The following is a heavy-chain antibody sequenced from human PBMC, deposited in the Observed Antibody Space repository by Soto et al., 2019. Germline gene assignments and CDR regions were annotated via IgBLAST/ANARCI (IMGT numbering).Heavy chain of an antibody. J-gene: IGHJ1*01. V-gene: IGHV1-18*04. Sequence: QVQLVQSGAEVKKPGASVKVSCKASGYTFTSYGISWVRQAPGQGLEWLGWISAYNGNTNYAQKLQGRVTMTTDTSTSTAYMELRSLRSDDTAVYYCAKSGAVADHAEYFQHWGQGPLVTVSS. CDR3: AKSGAVADHAEYFQH. CDR1: GYTFTSYG. CDR2: ISAYNGNT. D-gene: IGHD6-19*01.